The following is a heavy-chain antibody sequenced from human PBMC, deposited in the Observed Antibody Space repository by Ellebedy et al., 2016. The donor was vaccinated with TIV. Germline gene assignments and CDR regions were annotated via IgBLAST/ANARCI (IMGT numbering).Heavy chain of an antibody. J-gene: IGHJ3*02. CDR1: GGSISSSSYY. Sequence: SETLSLTCTVSGGSISSSSYYWGWIRLPPGKGLEWIGSIYYSGSTYYNPSLKSRVTISVDTSKNQFSLKLSSVTAADTAVFYCARGRRDGYNLEPFDIWGQGTMVTVSS. CDR3: ARGRRDGYNLEPFDI. V-gene: IGHV4-39*07. CDR2: IYYSGST. D-gene: IGHD5-24*01.